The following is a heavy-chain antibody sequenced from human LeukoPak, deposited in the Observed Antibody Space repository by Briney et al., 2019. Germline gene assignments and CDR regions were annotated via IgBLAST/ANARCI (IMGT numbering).Heavy chain of an antibody. V-gene: IGHV3-21*01. CDR1: GFTFSDYS. D-gene: IGHD1-26*01. J-gene: IGHJ4*02. Sequence: KSGGSLRLSCTASGFTFSDYSVNWVRQAPGKGLEWVSSISGSSSYIYYADSVKGRFTISRDNAKNSLYLQMNSLRAEDTAVYYCAATTLGLSRPRFDYWGQGTLVTVSS. CDR3: AATTLGLSRPRFDY. CDR2: ISGSSSYI.